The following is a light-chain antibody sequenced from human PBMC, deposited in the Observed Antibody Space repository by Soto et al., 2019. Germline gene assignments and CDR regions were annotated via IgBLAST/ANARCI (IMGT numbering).Light chain of an antibody. Sequence: QSVLTQPASVSGSPGQSITISCTGTSSDVGSYNLVSWYQQHPGKAPKLMIYEVSKRPSGVSNRFSGSKSGNTASLTISGFQAGDEADYYCCSYAGSQHFGFGTGTKVTVL. CDR1: SSDVGSYNL. CDR2: EVS. V-gene: IGLV2-23*02. CDR3: CSYAGSQHFG. J-gene: IGLJ1*01.